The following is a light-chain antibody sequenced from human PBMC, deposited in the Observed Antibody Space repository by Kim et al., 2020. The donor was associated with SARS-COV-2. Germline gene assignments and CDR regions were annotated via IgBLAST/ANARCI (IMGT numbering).Light chain of an antibody. J-gene: IGKJ5*01. CDR3: LQHSTYPIT. CDR2: GAS. V-gene: IGKV1-17*01. CDR1: QDIRND. Sequence: SSLSASVGDRVTITCRASQDIRNDLGWYQQNPGRAPKRLIYGASSLQSGVPSRFSGSGSGTEFTLTISSVQPEDFATYFCLQHSTYPITFGQGTRLDI.